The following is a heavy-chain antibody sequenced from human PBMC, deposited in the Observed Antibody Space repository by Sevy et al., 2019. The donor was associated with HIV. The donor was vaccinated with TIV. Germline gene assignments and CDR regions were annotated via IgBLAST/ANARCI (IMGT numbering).Heavy chain of an antibody. D-gene: IGHD3-22*01. CDR2: IKQDGSDK. CDR1: GFTFSSHY. CDR3: AREALYYYDSERHYDDAFDM. V-gene: IGHV3-7*01. J-gene: IGHJ3*02. Sequence: GGSLRLSCAASGFTFSSHYMSWVRQAPGKGLEWVANIKQDGSDKFYVESVKGRFTISRDNAKNSLYLQLSSLRAGDTAMYFCAREALYYYDSERHYDDAFDMWGPGTMVTVSS.